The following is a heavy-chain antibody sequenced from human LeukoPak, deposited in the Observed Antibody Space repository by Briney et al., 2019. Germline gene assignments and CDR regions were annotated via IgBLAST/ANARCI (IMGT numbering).Heavy chain of an antibody. CDR1: GSTFSSYA. CDR3: ARDDSSSWYGKAYYYYGMDV. J-gene: IGHJ6*02. Sequence: ASVKASCKASGSTFSSYAISWVRQAPGQGLEWMGRIIPILGIANYAQKFQGRVTITADKSTSTAYMELSSLRSEDTAVYYCARDDSSSWYGKAYYYYGMDVWGQGTTVTVSS. CDR2: IIPILGIA. V-gene: IGHV1-69*04. D-gene: IGHD6-13*01.